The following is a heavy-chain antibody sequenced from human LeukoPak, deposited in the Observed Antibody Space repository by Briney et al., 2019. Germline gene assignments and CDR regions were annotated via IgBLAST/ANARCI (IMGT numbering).Heavy chain of an antibody. Sequence: GVSLRLSCAASGFTFSSYAMTWVRQAPGKGLEWVSAISGSGGSTYYADSVKGRFTISRDNSKNTLYLQMNSLRAENTAVYYCAKDSYYDILTGRDWFDPWGQGTLVTVSS. J-gene: IGHJ5*02. CDR3: AKDSYYDILTGRDWFDP. V-gene: IGHV3-23*01. CDR2: ISGSGGST. D-gene: IGHD3-9*01. CDR1: GFTFSSYA.